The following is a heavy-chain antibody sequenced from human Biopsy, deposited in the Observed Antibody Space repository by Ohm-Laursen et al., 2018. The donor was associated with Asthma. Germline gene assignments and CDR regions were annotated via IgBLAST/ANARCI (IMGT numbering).Heavy chain of an antibody. V-gene: IGHV3-30*03. D-gene: IGHD3-22*01. CDR2: VSSDGHNK. CDR3: ARQSGQEYGDSIPFDT. CDR1: GFVFSQRG. J-gene: IGHJ3*02. Sequence: SLRLSCTASGFVFSQRGMHWVRQGPGKGLEWVALVSSDGHNKYYEDSVKGRFTITRDNSRNRLYLQINSLTVEDSAVYFCARQSGQEYGDSIPFDTWGQGTKVAVSS.